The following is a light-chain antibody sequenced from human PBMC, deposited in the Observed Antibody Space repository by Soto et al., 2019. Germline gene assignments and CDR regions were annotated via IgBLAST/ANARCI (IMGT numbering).Light chain of an antibody. CDR2: GAS. CDR1: QSVSSSY. Sequence: EIVLTQSPGTLSLSPRERATLSCRASQSVSSSYLAWYQQKPGQAPRLLIYGASSRATGIPDRFSGSGSGTDFTLTISRLEPEDFAVYYCQQYGSFGGGTKVDIK. J-gene: IGKJ4*01. V-gene: IGKV3-20*01. CDR3: QQYGS.